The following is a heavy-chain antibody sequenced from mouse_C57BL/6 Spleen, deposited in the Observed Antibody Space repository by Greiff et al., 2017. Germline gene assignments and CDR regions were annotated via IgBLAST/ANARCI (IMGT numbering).Heavy chain of an antibody. D-gene: IGHD1-1*01. Sequence: VQLQQSGAELVKPGASVKLSCTASGFNIKDYYMHWVKQRTEQGLAWIGRIDPEDGETKYAPKFQGKATITADTSSNTAYLQLSSLTSEDTAVYYCARGSYYYGSSYWYFDVWGTGTTVTVSS. J-gene: IGHJ1*03. V-gene: IGHV14-2*01. CDR3: ARGSYYYGSSYWYFDV. CDR2: IDPEDGET. CDR1: GFNIKDYY.